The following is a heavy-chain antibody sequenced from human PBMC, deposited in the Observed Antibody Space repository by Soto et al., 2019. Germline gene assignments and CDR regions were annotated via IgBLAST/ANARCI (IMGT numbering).Heavy chain of an antibody. J-gene: IGHJ4*02. CDR3: ANSGSYPTHFDY. CDR2: ISWNSGTI. CDR1: GFTFDDYA. V-gene: IGHV3-9*01. D-gene: IGHD1-26*01. Sequence: EVQLVESGGGLVQPGRSLRLSCAASGFTFDDYAMHWVRQAPGKGLEWVSGISWNSGTIGYADSVKGRFTISRDNAKNSLYLQMNSLRAEDTALYYCANSGSYPTHFDYWGQGTLVTVSS.